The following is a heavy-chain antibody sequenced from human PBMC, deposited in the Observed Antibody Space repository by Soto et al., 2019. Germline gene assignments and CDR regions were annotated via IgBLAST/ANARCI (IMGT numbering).Heavy chain of an antibody. Sequence: QVQLVQSGAEVKKPGSSVKVSCKASGGTFSRYSTTWVRQVPGHGLEWIGRIIPIFGIASYAQKFQGRVTITADESTSTAYMELSILRSDDTAVYYCAREDRDKETGLVPAAIDGMDVWGRGTTVTVSS. D-gene: IGHD2-2*01. CDR1: GGTFSRYS. V-gene: IGHV1-69*08. CDR3: AREDRDKETGLVPAAIDGMDV. J-gene: IGHJ6*02. CDR2: IIPIFGIA.